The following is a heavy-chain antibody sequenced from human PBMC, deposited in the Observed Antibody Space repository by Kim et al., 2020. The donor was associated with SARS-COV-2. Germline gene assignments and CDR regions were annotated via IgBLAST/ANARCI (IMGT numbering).Heavy chain of an antibody. CDR2: IYTSGST. V-gene: IGHV4-4*07. D-gene: IGHD2-2*01. Sequence: SETLSLTCTVSAGSISSYYWSWIRQPAGKGLEWIGRIYTSGSTNYNPSLKSRVTMSVDTSKNQFSLKLSSVTAADTAVYYCARMKSTSVLKDYFDYWGQGTLVTVSS. CDR3: ARMKSTSVLKDYFDY. J-gene: IGHJ4*02. CDR1: AGSISSYY.